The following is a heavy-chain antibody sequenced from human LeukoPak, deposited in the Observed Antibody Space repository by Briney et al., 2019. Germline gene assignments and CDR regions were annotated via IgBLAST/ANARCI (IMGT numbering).Heavy chain of an antibody. V-gene: IGHV4-39*07. Sequence: SETLSLTCTVSGGSISSSSYYWGWIRQPPGKGLEWIGSIYYSGSTYYNPSLKSRVTISVDTSKDQFSLKLSSVTAADTAVHYWARAAAGGSVGNEAFDIGGQGPMVTYSS. J-gene: IGHJ3*02. D-gene: IGHD1-26*01. CDR3: ARAAAGGSVGNEAFDI. CDR2: IYYSGST. CDR1: GGSISSSSYY.